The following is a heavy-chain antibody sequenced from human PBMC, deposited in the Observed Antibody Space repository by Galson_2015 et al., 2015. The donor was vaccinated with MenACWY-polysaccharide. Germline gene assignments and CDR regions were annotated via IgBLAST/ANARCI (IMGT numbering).Heavy chain of an antibody. J-gene: IGHJ6*02. Sequence: SLRLSCAVSGFTFKNYWMSWVRQAPGKGLEWVANIKKDGSEKYCVDSVKGRFTISRDNGRSSLYLQMNGLRVEDTAVYYCARGHYGMDVWGQGTTVTVS. CDR3: ARGHYGMDV. CDR1: GFTFKNYW. V-gene: IGHV3-7*01. CDR2: IKKDGSEK.